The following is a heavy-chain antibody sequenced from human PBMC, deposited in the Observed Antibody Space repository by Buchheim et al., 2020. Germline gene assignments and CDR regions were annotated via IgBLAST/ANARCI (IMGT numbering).Heavy chain of an antibody. CDR2: ISYDGSNK. Sequence: QVQLVESGGGVVQPGRSLRLSCAASGFTFSSYGMHWVRQAPGKGLEWVAVISYDGSNKYYADSVKGRFTISRDNSKNTLYLQMNSLRAEDTAVYYCAKELSYWGYYYYYGMDVWGQGTT. V-gene: IGHV3-30*18. J-gene: IGHJ6*02. CDR3: AKELSYWGYYYYYGMDV. D-gene: IGHD1-26*01. CDR1: GFTFSSYG.